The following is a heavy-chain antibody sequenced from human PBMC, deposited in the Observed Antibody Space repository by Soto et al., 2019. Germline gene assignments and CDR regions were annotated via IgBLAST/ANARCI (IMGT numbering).Heavy chain of an antibody. J-gene: IGHJ3*02. Sequence: SGPTLVNPTQTLTLTCTFSGFSLSTSGMCVSWIRQPPGKALEWLARIDWDDDKYYSTSLKTRLTISKDTSKNQVVLTMTNMDPVDTATYYCARILIPPGIYSSGWHDAFDIWGQGTMVTVSS. CDR1: GFSLSTSGMC. V-gene: IGHV2-70*11. D-gene: IGHD6-19*01. CDR2: IDWDDDK. CDR3: ARILIPPGIYSSGWHDAFDI.